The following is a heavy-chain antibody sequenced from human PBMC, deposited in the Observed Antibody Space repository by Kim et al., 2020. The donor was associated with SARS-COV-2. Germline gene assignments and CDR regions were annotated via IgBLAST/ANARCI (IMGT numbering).Heavy chain of an antibody. V-gene: IGHV3-15*01. CDR2: IRNKTDGGTT. CDR1: GFIFSKAW. J-gene: IGHJ4*02. D-gene: IGHD1-1*01. Sequence: GGSLRLSCAASGFIFSKAWMSWVRQTPGKGLEWVGRIRNKTDGGTTDYAAPVKGRFTISRDDSKNTLYLQMNSLKTEDTAVYYCTTLEDYWGQGTLVTVSS. CDR3: TTLEDY.